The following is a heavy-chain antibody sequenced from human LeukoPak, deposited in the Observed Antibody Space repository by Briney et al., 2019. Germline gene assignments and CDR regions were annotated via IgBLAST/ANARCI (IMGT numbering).Heavy chain of an antibody. CDR3: AKDGIAAAGTLRLPFDY. V-gene: IGHV3-23*01. J-gene: IGHJ4*02. D-gene: IGHD6-13*01. CDR1: GFTFSSDA. Sequence: GGSLRLSCSASGFTFSSDARSWVRQAPGGGLGWVSAISGSGGSTYYADSVKGRFTISRDNSKNTMYLQMNSLRAEDTAVYYCAKDGIAAAGTLRLPFDYWGQGTLVTVSS. CDR2: ISGSGGST.